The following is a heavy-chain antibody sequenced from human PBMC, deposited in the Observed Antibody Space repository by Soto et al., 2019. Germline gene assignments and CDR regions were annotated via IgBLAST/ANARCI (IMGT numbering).Heavy chain of an antibody. V-gene: IGHV2-5*01. CDR3: AHHVTVTPRYYYLEH. D-gene: IGHD1-1*01. Sequence: SGPTLVNPTQTLTLTCTFSGFSLTTSGVGVGWVRQPPGKALECLAVIYWNDNKSYSPFLKGRLTIAKDTSKNQVVLTMTNVDPADTATYYCAHHVTVTPRYYYLEHWGLGIVVTVSS. J-gene: IGHJ4*02. CDR1: GFSLTTSGVG. CDR2: IYWNDNK.